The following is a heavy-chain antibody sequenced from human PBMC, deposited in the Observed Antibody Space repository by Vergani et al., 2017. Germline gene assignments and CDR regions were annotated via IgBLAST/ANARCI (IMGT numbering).Heavy chain of an antibody. J-gene: IGHJ5*02. Sequence: QVQLVQSGAEVKKPGASVKVSCKTSGYTFTSYGISWVRRAPGQGLEWMGWISPYNGNTNDAQKLQGRVTMTTDTSTSTAYMELRSLRSDDTAVYYCARDRSDCSSTSCYTPAISWGQGTLVTVSS. CDR3: ARDRSDCSSTSCYTPAIS. CDR2: ISPYNGNT. D-gene: IGHD2-2*01. CDR1: GYTFTSYG. V-gene: IGHV1-18*01.